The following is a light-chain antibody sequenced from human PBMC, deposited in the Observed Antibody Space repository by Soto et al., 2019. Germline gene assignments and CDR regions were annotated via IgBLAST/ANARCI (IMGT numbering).Light chain of an antibody. CDR2: GVT. J-gene: IGLJ1*01. CDR1: SSDVGGYNY. CDR3: FSHRGGDSHV. V-gene: IGLV2-14*01. Sequence: QSVLTQPASVSGSPGQSITTSCTGTSSDVGGYNYVSWYQQYPGKAPKLMIYGVTNRPSGVSNRFSGSKTGNTASLIISGLQAEDEAYYYCFSHRGGDSHVFGTGTKGTVL.